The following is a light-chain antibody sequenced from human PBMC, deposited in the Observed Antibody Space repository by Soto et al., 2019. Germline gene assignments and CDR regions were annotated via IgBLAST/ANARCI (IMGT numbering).Light chain of an antibody. CDR3: QQYGSSQWT. V-gene: IGKV3-20*01. CDR2: GAS. Sequence: IVLAHSPGTVSLSPGERASLSCRASQSVSSSYLAWYHQKPGQAPRLLIYGASSRATGIPDRFSGSGSGTDFTLTISRLEPEDFAVYYCQQYGSSQWTFGQGTKVDIK. CDR1: QSVSSSY. J-gene: IGKJ1*01.